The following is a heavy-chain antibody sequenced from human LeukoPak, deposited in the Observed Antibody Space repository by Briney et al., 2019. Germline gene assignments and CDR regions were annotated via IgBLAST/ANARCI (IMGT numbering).Heavy chain of an antibody. CDR2: VYSGGST. V-gene: IGHV3-66*01. J-gene: IGHJ4*01. D-gene: IGHD1-26*01. Sequence: RGSLRLSCAASGFTVSSNYMSWVCQAPGKGLEWVSVVYSGGSTHYADSVRGSFTISRDNSKNTLFLHMNSLRAEDTAVYYCATADSGSYYSGFDYWGQVTLVTVSS. CDR1: GFTVSSNY. CDR3: ATADSGSYYSGFDY.